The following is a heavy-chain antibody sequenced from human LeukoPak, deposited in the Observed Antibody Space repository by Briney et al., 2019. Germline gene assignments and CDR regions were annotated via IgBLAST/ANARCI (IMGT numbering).Heavy chain of an antibody. J-gene: IGHJ3*02. CDR3: ARYCSSTSCYETDAFDI. V-gene: IGHV4-30-2*01. CDR1: GGSISSGGYS. Sequence: PSQTLSLTCAVSGGSISSGGYSWSWIRQPPGKGLKWIGYIYHSGSTYYNPSLKSRVTISVDRSKNQFSLKLSSVTAADTAVYYCARYCSSTSCYETDAFDIWGQGTMVTVSS. CDR2: IYHSGST. D-gene: IGHD2-2*01.